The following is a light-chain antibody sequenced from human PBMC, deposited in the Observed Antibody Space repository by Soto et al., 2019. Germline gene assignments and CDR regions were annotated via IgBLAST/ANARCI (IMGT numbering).Light chain of an antibody. V-gene: IGLV2-14*03. CDR3: SSYTSTNTGV. Sequence: HSALTQPASVSGSPGQSITISCTGTSSDVGAYDYVSWYQQHPGKAPKLMIYDVSNRPSGVSNRFSGSKSANTASLTISGLQADDEADYYCSSYTSTNTGVFGGGTKLTVL. CDR1: SSDVGAYDY. CDR2: DVS. J-gene: IGLJ2*01.